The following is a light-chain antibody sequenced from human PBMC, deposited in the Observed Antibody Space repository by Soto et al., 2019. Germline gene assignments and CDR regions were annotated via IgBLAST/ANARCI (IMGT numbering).Light chain of an antibody. Sequence: QSVLTQPPSASWTPGQRVTISCSGSSSNIGNNYVHWYQHLPGTAPRLLIHNNSQRPSGVPDRFSGSKSGTSASLAISGLRSEDEAEFYCAAWDDSLSGYVFGSGTKVTVL. CDR3: AAWDDSLSGYV. J-gene: IGLJ1*01. CDR1: SSNIGNNY. V-gene: IGLV1-47*01. CDR2: NNS.